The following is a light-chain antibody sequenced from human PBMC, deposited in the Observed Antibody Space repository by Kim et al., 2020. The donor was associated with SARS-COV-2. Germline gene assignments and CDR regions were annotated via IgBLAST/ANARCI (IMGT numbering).Light chain of an antibody. J-gene: IGLJ1*01. CDR2: RDN. V-gene: IGLV3-9*01. CDR1: NIGREN. CDR3: QVLDSSTAV. Sequence: SYELTQPLSVSVALGQTARITCGGNNIGRENVHWYQQKAGQAPVLVIYRDNDRPSGIPERFSASRSGNTATLSISGAQAWDEAGYYCQVLDSSTAVFGTGTKVTVL.